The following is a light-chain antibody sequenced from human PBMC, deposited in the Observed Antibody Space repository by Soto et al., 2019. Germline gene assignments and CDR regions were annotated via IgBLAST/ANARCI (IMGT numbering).Light chain of an antibody. CDR1: ENVYGN. CDR3: QHGKT. V-gene: IGKV3-15*01. Sequence: EIVMTQSPVTLSVSPGEGASLSCRASENVYGNVAWYQQKPGQAPRLLIYDASTRATDIPARFSGSGSGTEFTLTISSLQSADFAVYFCQHGKTFGQGIKVEI. J-gene: IGKJ1*01. CDR2: DAS.